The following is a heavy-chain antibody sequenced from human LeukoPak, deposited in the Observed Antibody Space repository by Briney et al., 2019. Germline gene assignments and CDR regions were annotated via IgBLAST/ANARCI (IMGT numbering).Heavy chain of an antibody. D-gene: IGHD2-2*02. J-gene: IGHJ4*02. CDR1: GFTVSSNY. CDR3: ARLGFVVPAVIFDY. CDR2: IYIGGST. V-gene: IGHV3-53*01. Sequence: GGSLRLSCAASGFTVSSNYMSWVRQAPGKGLEWVSVIYIGGSTYYAEYVKGRFTISRDISKKTMYLEMNSLRAEDKAMYYRARLGFVVPAVIFDYWGQGTLVTVSS.